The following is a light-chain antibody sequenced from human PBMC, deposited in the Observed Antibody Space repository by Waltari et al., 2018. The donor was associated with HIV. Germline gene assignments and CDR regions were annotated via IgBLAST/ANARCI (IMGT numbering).Light chain of an antibody. CDR3: QQYHSIPQGYT. V-gene: IGKV4-1*01. CDR2: WAS. Sequence: DIGMNQSPDSLAVSLGERATTNCKSSQRVLYSSNIRDYLSWYQQKPGQPPKLLIYWASTRESGVPDRFSGSGSGTNFTLTISSLQAEDVAVYYCQQYHSIPQGYTFGQGTKLEIK. J-gene: IGKJ2*01. CDR1: QRVLYSSNIRDY.